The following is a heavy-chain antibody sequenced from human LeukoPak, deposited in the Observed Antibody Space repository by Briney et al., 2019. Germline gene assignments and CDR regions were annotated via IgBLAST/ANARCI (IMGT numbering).Heavy chain of an antibody. V-gene: IGHV3-23*01. Sequence: PGGSLRLSCAASGFTFSIYAMSWVRQAPGKGLEWVSAISGSGGTAYYADSVKGRFTISRDNSKNTLYLQMNSLRAEDTAVYYCSHVEYGSGSYYNRNPYYFDYWGQGTLVTVSS. CDR3: SHVEYGSGSYYNRNPYYFDY. CDR1: GFTFSIYA. CDR2: ISGSGGTA. J-gene: IGHJ4*02. D-gene: IGHD3-10*01.